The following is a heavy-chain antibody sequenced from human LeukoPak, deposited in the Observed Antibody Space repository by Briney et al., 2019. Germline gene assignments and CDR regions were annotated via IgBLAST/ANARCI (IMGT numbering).Heavy chain of an antibody. V-gene: IGHV3-23*01. CDR3: AKDRSIGTYYTFDH. J-gene: IGHJ4*02. CDR1: GFTFSSYW. Sequence: GGSLRLSCAASGFTFSSYWMSWVRQAPGKGLEWVSSISASGVMTYYADSVKGRFTVSRDTSKNSLYLQMSSLTAADTAVYYCAKDRSIGTYYTFDHWGQGTLVTVSS. CDR2: ISASGVMT. D-gene: IGHD1-26*01.